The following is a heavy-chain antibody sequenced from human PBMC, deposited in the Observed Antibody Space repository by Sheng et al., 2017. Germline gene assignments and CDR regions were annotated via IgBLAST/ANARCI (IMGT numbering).Heavy chain of an antibody. CDR3: ARVNGGQGGYFDY. CDR2: IYYSGST. D-gene: IGHD3-16*01. Sequence: QVQLQESGPGLVKPSETLSLTCTVSGGSISSYYWSWIRQPPGKGLEWIGYIYYSGSTNYNPSLKSRVTISVDTSKNQFSLKLSSVTAADTAVYYCARVNGGQGGYFDYWGQGTLVTVSS. J-gene: IGHJ4*02. V-gene: IGHV4-59*01. CDR1: GGSISSYY.